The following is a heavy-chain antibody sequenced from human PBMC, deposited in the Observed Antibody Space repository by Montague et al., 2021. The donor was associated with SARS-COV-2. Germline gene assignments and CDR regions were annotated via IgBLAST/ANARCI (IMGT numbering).Heavy chain of an antibody. CDR2: INHSGST. D-gene: IGHD2-2*01. Sequence: SETLSLTCAASGGSFSGYYWSWIRQPPGKGLEWIGEINHSGSTKYNPSLKSRVTISVDTSKNQFSLKLSSVTAADTAVYYCARGLQRVVPCGLGVGPYYYYYYFDLWGKGTPVTVSS. CDR1: GGSFSGYY. V-gene: IGHV4-34*01. J-gene: IGHJ6*03. CDR3: ARGLQRVVPCGLGVGPYYYYYYFDL.